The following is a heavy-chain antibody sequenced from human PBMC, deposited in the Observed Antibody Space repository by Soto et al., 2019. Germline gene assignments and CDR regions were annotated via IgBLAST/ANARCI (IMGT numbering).Heavy chain of an antibody. CDR3: ARNTSGRNLDY. CDR2: IYHSGST. D-gene: IGHD6-19*01. CDR1: SSPINSRYY. V-gene: IGHV4-38-2*02. J-gene: IGHJ4*02. Sequence: LSLTCTVSSSPINSRYYWGWIRQTPGKGLEWVASIYHSGSTHYNPSLKSRATISVDTSNNQFYLRLSSVTAADTAIYYCARNTSGRNLDYWGQGTQVTVSS.